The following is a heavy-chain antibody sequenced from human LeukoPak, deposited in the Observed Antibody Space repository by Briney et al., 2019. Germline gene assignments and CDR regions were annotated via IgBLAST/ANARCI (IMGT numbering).Heavy chain of an antibody. Sequence: GASLQISSKGSGSNFTSYWIGWGRQLPGKGLEGVGIIYPGDSDTRYSPSFQGQVTISADKSISTAYLQWSSLKASDTAMYYCARRVDDSSGYTDYWGQGTLVTVSS. CDR2: IYPGDSDT. V-gene: IGHV5-51*01. CDR1: GSNFTSYW. D-gene: IGHD3-22*01. CDR3: ARRVDDSSGYTDY. J-gene: IGHJ4*02.